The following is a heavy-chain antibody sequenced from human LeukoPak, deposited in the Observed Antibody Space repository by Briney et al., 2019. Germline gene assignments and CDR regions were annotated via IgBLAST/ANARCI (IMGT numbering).Heavy chain of an antibody. J-gene: IGHJ4*02. V-gene: IGHV3-21*01. D-gene: IGHD3-10*01. CDR2: VSSSSGYI. CDR1: GFSFSIYS. CDR3: ARAYYGSGTSHFDS. Sequence: GGSLRLSCAASGFSFSIYSMNWVRQTPGKGLEWVPSVSSSSGYIYYADSVKGRFTISRDNSKNSLYLQMDSLRAEDTAVYYCARAYYGSGTSHFDSWGQGTLVTVSS.